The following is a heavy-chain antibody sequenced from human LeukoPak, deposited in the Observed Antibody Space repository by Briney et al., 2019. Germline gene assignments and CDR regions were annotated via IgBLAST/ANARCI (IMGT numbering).Heavy chain of an antibody. CDR1: GFTVITND. CDR3: ARGHRTQYTSTWDNWFDL. CDR2: ISSSGDKI. J-gene: IGHJ5*02. V-gene: IGHV3-48*03. D-gene: IGHD2-2*01. Sequence: GGSLRLSCAASGFTVITNDMNWVRQAPGKGLQWVSYISSSGDKIYYANSVKGRFTISIDNAKNSLYLQMNSLRAEDTAIYYCARGHRTQYTSTWDNWFDLCGQGTRVTVSS.